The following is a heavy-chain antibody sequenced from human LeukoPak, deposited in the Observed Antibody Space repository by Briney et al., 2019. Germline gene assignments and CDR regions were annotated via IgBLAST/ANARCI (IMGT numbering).Heavy chain of an antibody. CDR1: GFTFDDYA. J-gene: IGHJ4*02. CDR2: ISWNSGSI. D-gene: IGHD6-19*01. Sequence: GRSLRLSCAASGFTFDDYAMHWVRQAPGKGLEWVSGISWNSGSIGYADSVKGRFTISRDNAKNSLYLQMNSLRAEDTALYYCAKDSGGWAFDCWGQGTLVTVSS. CDR3: AKDSGGWAFDC. V-gene: IGHV3-9*01.